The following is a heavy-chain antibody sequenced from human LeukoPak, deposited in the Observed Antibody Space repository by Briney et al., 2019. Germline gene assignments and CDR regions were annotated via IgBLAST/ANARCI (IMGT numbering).Heavy chain of an antibody. V-gene: IGHV3-64D*06. Sequence: PGGSLRLSCSVSGFTISSYAMHWVRQAPGEGLEYVSSISSDGGSTFYADSVKGRFTISRDNSKNTLSLQMSSLRTEDTAVYYCVKDRWVDYWGQGTLVTVSS. J-gene: IGHJ4*02. CDR1: GFTISSYA. D-gene: IGHD4-23*01. CDR3: VKDRWVDY. CDR2: ISSDGGST.